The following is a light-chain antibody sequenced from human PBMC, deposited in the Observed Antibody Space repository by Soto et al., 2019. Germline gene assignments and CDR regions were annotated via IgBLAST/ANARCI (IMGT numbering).Light chain of an antibody. V-gene: IGLV2-8*01. CDR1: SSDVGGYNY. J-gene: IGLJ1*01. CDR3: RSYAGSNNSV. Sequence: QSALTQPPSASGSPGQSVTISCTGTSSDVGGYNYVSWYQPHPGKAPKLMIYEVSKRPSGVPDRFSGSKSGNTASLTVSGLQAEDEADYHCRSYAGSNNSVFGTGTKVTAL. CDR2: EVS.